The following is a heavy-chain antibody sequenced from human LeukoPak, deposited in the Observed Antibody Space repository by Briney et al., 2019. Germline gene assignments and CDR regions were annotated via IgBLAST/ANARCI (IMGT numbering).Heavy chain of an antibody. V-gene: IGHV3-23*01. J-gene: IGHJ6*02. CDR1: GFTFSSYA. CDR2: ISGSGGST. D-gene: IGHD4-23*01. CDR3: AKYYGGPSGAYYGMDV. Sequence: GGSLRLSCAASGFTFSSYAMSWVRQAPGKGREWVSAISGSGGSTYYADSVKGRFTISRDNSKNTLYLQMNSLRAEDTAVYYCAKYYGGPSGAYYGMDVWGQGTTVTVSS.